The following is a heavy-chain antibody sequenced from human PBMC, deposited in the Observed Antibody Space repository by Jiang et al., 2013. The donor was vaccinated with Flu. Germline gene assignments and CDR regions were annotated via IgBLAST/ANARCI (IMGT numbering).Heavy chain of an antibody. Sequence: GAEVKKPGDSLKISCQGYGYRFSTYWIAWVRQMPGKGLEWMGIIYPGDFDTRYSPSFQGQVTISADKSISTAYLQWSSLKASDTAMYYCARHTRSWSTDYWGQGTLVTVSS. CDR1: GYRFSTYW. V-gene: IGHV5-51*01. J-gene: IGHJ4*02. CDR2: IYPGDFDT. D-gene: IGHD1-26*01. CDR3: ARHTRSWSTDY.